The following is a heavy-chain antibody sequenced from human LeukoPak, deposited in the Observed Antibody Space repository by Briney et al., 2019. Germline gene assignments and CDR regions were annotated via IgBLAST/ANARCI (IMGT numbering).Heavy chain of an antibody. CDR3: ARLAVAGSYYFDY. D-gene: IGHD6-19*01. V-gene: IGHV4-30-2*01. Sequence: PSQTLSLTCAVSGGSISSGGYSWRWIRQPPGKGLEWIGYIYHSGSTYYNPSLKSRVTISVDRSKNQFSLKLSSVTAADTAVYYCARLAVAGSYYFDYWGQGTLVTVSS. CDR2: IYHSGST. CDR1: GGSISSGGYS. J-gene: IGHJ4*02.